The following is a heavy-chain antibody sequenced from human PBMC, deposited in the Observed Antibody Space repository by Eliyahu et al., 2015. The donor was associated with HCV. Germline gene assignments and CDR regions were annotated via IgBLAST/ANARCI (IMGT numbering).Heavy chain of an antibody. D-gene: IGHD1-14*01. CDR1: GFTFXSXA. CDR2: ISANSDSL. J-gene: IGHJ4*02. V-gene: IGHV3-23*01. Sequence: EVQLLESGGGLVQPGGSXXLXCAXSGFTFXSXAMSWVRQAPGKGLEWLAAISANSDSLFHADPVKGRFTVSRDNFKSSLYLQMDSLRAEDTAVYYCARETGHPPYFDFWGQGTLVTVSS. CDR3: ARETGHPPYFDF.